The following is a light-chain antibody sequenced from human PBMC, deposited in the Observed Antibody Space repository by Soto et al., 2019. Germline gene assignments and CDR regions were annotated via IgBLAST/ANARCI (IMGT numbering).Light chain of an antibody. CDR3: QQREHWPPIT. V-gene: IGKV3-11*01. CDR1: QSVNRY. CDR2: DTS. Sequence: EVVLTQPPATLSLSPGERATLSCRASQSVNRYLAWYQQKPGQAPRLLIYDTSNRATGIPARFSGSGSGTDFTLTISSLEPEDFAVYYCQQREHWPPITFGQGTRLEIK. J-gene: IGKJ5*01.